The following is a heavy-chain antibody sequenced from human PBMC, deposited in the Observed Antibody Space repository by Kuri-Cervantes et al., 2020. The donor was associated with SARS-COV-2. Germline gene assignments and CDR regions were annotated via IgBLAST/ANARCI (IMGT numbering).Heavy chain of an antibody. V-gene: IGHV1-18*01. CDR1: GYTFTGYG. Sequence: ASVKVSCKASGYTFTGYGISWVRQAPGQGLEWMGWISAYNGNTNYAKKLQGRVTMTTDTSTSTAYMEPRSLRSDDTAVYYCARDPNYDSSGYYGLTFDYWGQGTLVTVSS. CDR3: ARDPNYDSSGYYGLTFDY. CDR2: ISAYNGNT. D-gene: IGHD3-22*01. J-gene: IGHJ4*02.